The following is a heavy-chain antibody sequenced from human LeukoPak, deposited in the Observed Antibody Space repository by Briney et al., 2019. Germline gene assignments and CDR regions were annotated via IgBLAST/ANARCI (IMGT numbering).Heavy chain of an antibody. Sequence: PSEALSLTCTVSGGSISSYYWSWIRQPPGKGLEWIGYIYYSGSTNYNPSLKSRVTISVDTSKNQFSLKLSSVTAADTAVYYCARGQYSYGYNGDYFDYWGQGTLVTVSS. V-gene: IGHV4-59*01. CDR2: IYYSGST. D-gene: IGHD5-18*01. CDR3: ARGQYSYGYNGDYFDY. CDR1: GGSISSYY. J-gene: IGHJ4*02.